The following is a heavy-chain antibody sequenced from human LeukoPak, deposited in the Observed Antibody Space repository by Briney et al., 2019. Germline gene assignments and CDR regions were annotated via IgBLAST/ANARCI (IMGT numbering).Heavy chain of an antibody. V-gene: IGHV4-34*01. CDR3: ARHLGVYYYYAFDI. CDR2: INHSGST. D-gene: IGHD3-10*01. J-gene: IGHJ3*02. CDR1: GGSFSGYY. Sequence: SETLSLTCAVYGGSFSGYYWSWIRQPPGKGLEWIGEINHSGSTNYNPSLKSRVTISVDTSKNQFSLKLSSVTAADTAVYYCARHLGVYYYYAFDIWGQGTMVTVSS.